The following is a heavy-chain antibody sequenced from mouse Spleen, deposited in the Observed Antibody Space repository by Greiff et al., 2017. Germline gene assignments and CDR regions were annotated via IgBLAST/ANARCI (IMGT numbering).Heavy chain of an antibody. Sequence: VQLQQPGAELVKPGASVKLSCKASGYTFTSYWMHWVKQRPGQGLEWIGEIDPSDSYTNYNQKFKGKATLTVDKSSSTAYMQLSSLTSEDSAVYYCARSTMVWGQGTSVTVSS. CDR1: GYTFTSYW. V-gene: IGHV1-69*02. CDR3: ARSTMV. D-gene: IGHD2-1*01. CDR2: IDPSDSYT. J-gene: IGHJ4*01.